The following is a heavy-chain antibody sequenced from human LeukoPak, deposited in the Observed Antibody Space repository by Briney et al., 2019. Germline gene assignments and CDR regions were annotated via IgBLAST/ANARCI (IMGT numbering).Heavy chain of an antibody. J-gene: IGHJ6*03. V-gene: IGHV3-21*01. Sequence: PGGSLRLSCAASGFTFSSYPMNWVRHAPGKGLEWVSSISSSSGYIYYADSVKGRFTISRDNAKNSLYLQMNSLRVEDTAVYYCARDWVTTTGLKYYYYMDVWGKGTTVTVSS. CDR3: ARDWVTTTGLKYYYYMDV. D-gene: IGHD1-1*01. CDR1: GFTFSSYP. CDR2: ISSSSGYI.